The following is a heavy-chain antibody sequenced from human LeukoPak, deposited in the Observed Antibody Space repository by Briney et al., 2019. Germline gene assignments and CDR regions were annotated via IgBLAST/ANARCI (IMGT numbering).Heavy chain of an antibody. V-gene: IGHV4-31*03. CDR2: IYYSGST. CDR1: GGSISSGGYY. CDR3: AKYVSTGWFDP. D-gene: IGHD5/OR15-5a*01. J-gene: IGHJ5*02. Sequence: SETLSLTCTVSGGSISSGGYYWSWIRQHPGKGLEWIGYIYYSGSTYYNPSLKSRVTISVDTSKNQFSLKLSSVTAADTALYYCAKYVSTGWFDPWGQGTLVTVSS.